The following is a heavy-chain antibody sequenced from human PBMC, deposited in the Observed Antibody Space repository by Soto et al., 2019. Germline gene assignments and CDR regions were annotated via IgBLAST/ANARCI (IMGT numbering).Heavy chain of an antibody. CDR1: GDSIISSDFY. Sequence: SETLSLTCIVSGDSIISSDFYWGWVRQPPGKGLEWIGSIFYLGSSYYNPSLKSRVTMSVDTSKNQFSLRLRSVTAADTALYFCARHSLALRKNNWFDPWGQVIMVTVSS. D-gene: IGHD3-3*02. J-gene: IGHJ5*02. CDR3: ARHSLALRKNNWFDP. V-gene: IGHV4-39*01. CDR2: IFYLGSS.